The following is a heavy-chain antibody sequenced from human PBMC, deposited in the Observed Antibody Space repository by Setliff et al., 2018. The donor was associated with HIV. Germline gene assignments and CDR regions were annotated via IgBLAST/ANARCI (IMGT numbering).Heavy chain of an antibody. CDR1: GGSISSSSYY. CDR2: IYHSGLT. J-gene: IGHJ6*03. CDR3: ARHRDPPGTKWIYYYYYMDL. Sequence: SETLSLTCTVSGGSISSSSYYWGWIRQPPGKGLEWIGSIYHSGLTYYNPSLKSRVTISVDSSKNQFSLRLSSVTAADTGVYYCARHRDPPGTKWIYYYYYMDLWGEGTTVTVSS. V-gene: IGHV4-39*01. D-gene: IGHD5-12*01.